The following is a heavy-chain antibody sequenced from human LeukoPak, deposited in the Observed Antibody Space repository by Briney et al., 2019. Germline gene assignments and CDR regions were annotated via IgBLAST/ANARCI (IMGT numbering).Heavy chain of an antibody. CDR3: ARDLRSTYYYDSSGSKGYYFDY. Sequence: GGSLRLSCAASGFTFSNCAMHWVRQAPGKGLEWVAVISYDGSNKYYADSVKGRFTISRDNSKNTLYLQMNSLRAEDTAVYYCARDLRSTYYYDSSGSKGYYFDYWGQGTLVTVSS. V-gene: IGHV3-30-3*01. CDR1: GFTFSNCA. CDR2: ISYDGSNK. J-gene: IGHJ4*02. D-gene: IGHD3-22*01.